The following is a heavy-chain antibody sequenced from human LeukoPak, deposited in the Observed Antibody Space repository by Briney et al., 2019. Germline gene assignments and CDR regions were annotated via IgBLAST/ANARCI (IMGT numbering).Heavy chain of an antibody. J-gene: IGHJ4*02. V-gene: IGHV3-30*04. CDR1: GFTFDDFA. CDR3: ARDPPFSSGWSQNHFDY. D-gene: IGHD6-19*01. CDR2: ISYDGGNK. Sequence: GGSLRLSCAPSGFTFDDFAMHWVRQAPGKGLEWVALISYDGGNKNYADSVKGRFTISRDNSKNTLYLHMNSLRPEDTAVYYCARDPPFSSGWSQNHFDYWGQGTLATVSS.